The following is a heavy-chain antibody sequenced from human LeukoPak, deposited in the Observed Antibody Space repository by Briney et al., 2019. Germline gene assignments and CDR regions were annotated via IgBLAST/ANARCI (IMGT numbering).Heavy chain of an antibody. Sequence: ASVKVSCKVSGYTLTELSMHWVRQAPGKGLEWMGGFDPEDGETIYAQKFQGKVTMTEDTSTDTAYMELSSLRSEDTAVYYCATTTIFGVVTYYYYYMDVWGKGTTVTVSS. J-gene: IGHJ6*03. V-gene: IGHV1-24*01. D-gene: IGHD3-3*01. CDR1: GYTLTELS. CDR3: ATTTIFGVVTYYYYYMDV. CDR2: FDPEDGET.